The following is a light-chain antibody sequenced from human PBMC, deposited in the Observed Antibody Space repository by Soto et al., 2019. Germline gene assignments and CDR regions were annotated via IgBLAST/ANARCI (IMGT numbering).Light chain of an antibody. J-gene: IGKJ3*01. CDR2: DAS. V-gene: IGKV3-11*01. CDR1: QSVSSY. CDR3: QQRSNWPPFT. Sequence: EIVLTQSPAPRSLSPGERATLSCRASQSVSSYLAWYQQKPGQAPRLLIYDASNRATGIPARFSGSGSGTDFTLTISSLEPEDFAVYYCQQRSNWPPFTFGPGTKVDIK.